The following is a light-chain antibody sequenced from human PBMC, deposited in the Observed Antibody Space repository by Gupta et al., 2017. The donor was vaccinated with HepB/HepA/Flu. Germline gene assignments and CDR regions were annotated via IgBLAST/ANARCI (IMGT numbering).Light chain of an antibody. J-gene: IGKJ5*01. Sequence: EIVLTQSPATLSLSPGERATLSCRASQSVSSYLAWYQQKPGQAPRLLIYDASKRATGIPARFSGSGPGTDFTLTISSLDPEDFAVYYCQQRSNWQITFGQGTRLEIK. V-gene: IGKV3D-11*02. CDR1: QSVSSY. CDR2: DAS. CDR3: QQRSNWQIT.